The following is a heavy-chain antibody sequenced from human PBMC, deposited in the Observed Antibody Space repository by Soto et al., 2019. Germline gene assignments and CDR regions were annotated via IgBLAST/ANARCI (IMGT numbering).Heavy chain of an antibody. CDR2: ISGSAGST. CDR1: GFTFSNYA. Sequence: EVQLLESGGGLVQPGGSLRLSCAASGFTFSNYAMSWVRQAPGKGREWVSVISGSAGSTHYADSVKGRFTISRDNSKNTLYLQMSSLRAEDTAVYYCAKGHILTGYSYFDYWGQGALVTVSS. J-gene: IGHJ4*02. CDR3: AKGHILTGYSYFDY. V-gene: IGHV3-23*01. D-gene: IGHD3-9*01.